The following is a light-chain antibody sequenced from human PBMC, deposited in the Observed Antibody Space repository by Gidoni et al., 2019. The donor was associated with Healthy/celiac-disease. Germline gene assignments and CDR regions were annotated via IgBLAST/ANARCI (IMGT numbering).Light chain of an antibody. V-gene: IGLV2-14*01. J-gene: IGLJ2*01. CDR1: SSDVGGYNY. CDR2: DVR. CDR3: SSYTSSSTLVV. Sequence: QSALTQPASVSGSPGQSITISCTGTSSDVGGYNYVSWYQQHPGKAPKLMIYDVRTRPSGVSNRFSGSKSGNTASLTISGLQAEDEADYYCSSYTSSSTLVVFGGGTKLTVL.